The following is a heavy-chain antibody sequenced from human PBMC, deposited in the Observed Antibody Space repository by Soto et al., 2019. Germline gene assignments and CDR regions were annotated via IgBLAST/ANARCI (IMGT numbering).Heavy chain of an antibody. V-gene: IGHV1-3*01. Sequence: QVQLVQSGAEVKKPGASVKVSCKASGYTFTSYAMHWVRQAPGQRLEWMGWINAGNGNTKYSQKFQGRVTITRDTSTSTAYMELSSLRSEDAAVYYCARWGPGRANDCWGQGTLVTVSS. J-gene: IGHJ4*02. CDR2: INAGNGNT. CDR1: GYTFTSYA. CDR3: ARWGPGRANDC. D-gene: IGHD3-16*01.